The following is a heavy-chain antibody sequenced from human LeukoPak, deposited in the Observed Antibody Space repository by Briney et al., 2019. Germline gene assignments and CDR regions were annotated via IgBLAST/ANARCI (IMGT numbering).Heavy chain of an antibody. Sequence: SETLSLTCTVSGGSISSSSYYWGWIRQPPGKGLEWIGSIYYSGSTYYNPSLKSRVTISVDTSKNQFSLKLSSVTAADTAVYYCARRPGWYQGWFDPWGQGTLVTVSS. CDR3: ARRPGWYQGWFDP. V-gene: IGHV4-39*07. CDR1: GGSISSSSYY. CDR2: IYYSGST. D-gene: IGHD2-2*01. J-gene: IGHJ5*02.